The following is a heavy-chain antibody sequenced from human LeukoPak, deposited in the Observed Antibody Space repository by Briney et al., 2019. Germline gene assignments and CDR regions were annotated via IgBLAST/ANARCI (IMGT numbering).Heavy chain of an antibody. J-gene: IGHJ5*02. CDR1: GYSFTSYW. CDR2: IYPGDSDT. D-gene: IGHD3-3*01. CDR3: ARTNADDFWSGYYLGWFDP. Sequence: GESLKTSCKGSGYSFTSYWIGWVRQMPGKGLEWMGIIYPGDSDTRYSPSFQGQVTISADKSISTAYLQWSSLKASDTAMYYCARTNADDFWSGYYLGWFDPWGQGTLVTVSS. V-gene: IGHV5-51*01.